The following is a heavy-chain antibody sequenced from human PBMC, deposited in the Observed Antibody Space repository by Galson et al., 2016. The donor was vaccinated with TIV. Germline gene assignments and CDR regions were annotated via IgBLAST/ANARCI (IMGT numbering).Heavy chain of an antibody. V-gene: IGHV3-30*04. Sequence: SLRLSCAASGFTFSTYAMHWVRQAPGKGLEWLTVIAYDGSEKYYTDSVKGRFTVSRDNSKNTLYLQMNSLITEDTALFYCARPKGGRAAPTGAFDIWGQGTMVTVSS. CDR1: GFTFSTYA. J-gene: IGHJ3*02. CDR3: ARPKGGRAAPTGAFDI. CDR2: IAYDGSEK. D-gene: IGHD6-13*01.